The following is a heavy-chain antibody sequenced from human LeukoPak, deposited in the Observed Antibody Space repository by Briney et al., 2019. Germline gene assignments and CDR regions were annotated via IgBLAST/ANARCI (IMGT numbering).Heavy chain of an antibody. CDR2: IYTSGST. V-gene: IGHV4-61*02. CDR1: GGSISSGSYY. Sequence: SETLSLTCTVSGGSISSGSYYWSWIRQPAGKGLEWIGRIYTSGSTNYNPSLKSRVTFSVDKSKNQFSLKLTSVTAADTAVYYCAIHRDISGAGRMPFDPWGQGTLVTVSS. J-gene: IGHJ5*02. CDR3: AIHRDISGAGRMPFDP. D-gene: IGHD6-19*01.